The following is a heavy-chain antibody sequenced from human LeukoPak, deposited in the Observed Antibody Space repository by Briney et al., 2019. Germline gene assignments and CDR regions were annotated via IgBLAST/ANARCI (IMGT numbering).Heavy chain of an antibody. J-gene: IGHJ4*02. CDR3: ARLGSSSWFFDY. Sequence: SETLSLTCTVSGGSISSYYWSWIRQPPGKGLEWIGYIYYSGSTNYNPSLKSRVTISVDTSKNQFSLQLSSVSAADTAVYHCARLGSSSWFFDYWGQGTLVTVSS. V-gene: IGHV4-59*08. D-gene: IGHD6-13*01. CDR1: GGSISSYY. CDR2: IYYSGST.